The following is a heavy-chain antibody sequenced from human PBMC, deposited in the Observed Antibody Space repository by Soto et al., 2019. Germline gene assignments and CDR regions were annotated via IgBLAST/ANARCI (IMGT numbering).Heavy chain of an antibody. J-gene: IGHJ4*02. CDR3: ARVSHASGSGPFDY. D-gene: IGHD3-10*01. Sequence: PSQTLSLTCAFSGDSVSSNGAAWNWIRQSPSRGLEWLGRTYYRSKWYNDYAVSVKSRITINPDTSKNQFSLQLNSVTPENTAVYYCARVSHASGSGPFDYWGQGTLVTVSS. V-gene: IGHV6-1*01. CDR1: GDSVSSNGAA. CDR2: TYYRSKWYN.